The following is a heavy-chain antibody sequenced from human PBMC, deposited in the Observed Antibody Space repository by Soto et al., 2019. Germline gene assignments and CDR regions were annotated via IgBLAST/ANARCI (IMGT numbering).Heavy chain of an antibody. J-gene: IGHJ3*02. CDR2: IRTAGDT. Sequence: GGSLRLSCAASGFTFSNYDMHWVRQATGKGLEWVSTIRTAGDTYYVGSIKGRFTISRENAKNSLYLQMNSLRAGDTAVYYCAREATGNAFDIWGQGTMVTVSS. D-gene: IGHD5-12*01. V-gene: IGHV3-13*04. CDR1: GFTFSNYD. CDR3: AREATGNAFDI.